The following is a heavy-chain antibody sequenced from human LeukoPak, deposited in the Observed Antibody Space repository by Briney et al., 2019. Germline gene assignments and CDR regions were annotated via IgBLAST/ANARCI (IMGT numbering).Heavy chain of an antibody. Sequence: PSETLSLTCTVSGVSFSSYYWTWIRQPPGEGLEWIGYIYYSGSTNYNPSLKSRVTISVDTSKNQFSLKLSSVTAADTAVYYCARALQPGVYAFDIWGQGTMVTVSS. V-gene: IGHV4-59*01. CDR3: ARALQPGVYAFDI. CDR2: IYYSGST. J-gene: IGHJ3*02. CDR1: GVSFSSYY. D-gene: IGHD6-13*01.